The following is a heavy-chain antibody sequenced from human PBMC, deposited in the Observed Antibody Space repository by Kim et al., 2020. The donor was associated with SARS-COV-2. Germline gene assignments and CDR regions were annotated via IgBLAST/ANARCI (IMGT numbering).Heavy chain of an antibody. CDR3: ASFSELYWFDP. CDR2: ISSSSSYI. CDR1: GFTFSSYS. D-gene: IGHD1-26*01. V-gene: IGHV3-21*01. Sequence: GGSLRLSCAASGFTFSSYSMNWVRQAPGKGLEWVSSISSSSSYIYYADSVKGRFTISRDNAKNSLYLQMNSLRAEDTAVYYCASFSELYWFDPWGQGTLVTFSS. J-gene: IGHJ5*02.